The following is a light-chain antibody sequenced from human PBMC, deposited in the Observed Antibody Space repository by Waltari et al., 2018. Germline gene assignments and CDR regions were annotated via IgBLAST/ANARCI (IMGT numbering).Light chain of an antibody. J-gene: IGKJ4*01. V-gene: IGKV3-15*01. CDR3: QQFHTWPLT. CDR2: VAS. CDR1: QNIDAS. Sequence: EIVMTQSPETLSVSPGQRVTLSCRASQNIDASLAWHQQRPGQAPRVLISVASYRVTGIPDRFSGGGSGTEFTLTISSLQSEDVAIYYCQQFHTWPLTFGGGTKVEIK.